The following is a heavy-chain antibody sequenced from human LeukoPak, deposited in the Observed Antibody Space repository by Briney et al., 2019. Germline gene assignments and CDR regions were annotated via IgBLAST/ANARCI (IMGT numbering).Heavy chain of an antibody. D-gene: IGHD6-19*01. V-gene: IGHV1-2*02. Sequence: ASVKASCKASGYTFTSYYMHWVRQAPGQGLEWMGWINPNSGGTNYAQKFQGRVTMTRDTSISTAYMELSRLRSDDTAVYHCARDGVAGSYYYGMDVWGQGTTVTVSS. CDR2: INPNSGGT. J-gene: IGHJ6*02. CDR1: GYTFTSYY. CDR3: ARDGVAGSYYYGMDV.